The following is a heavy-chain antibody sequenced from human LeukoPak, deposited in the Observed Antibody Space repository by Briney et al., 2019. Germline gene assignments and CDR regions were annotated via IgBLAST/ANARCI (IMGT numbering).Heavy chain of an antibody. CDR2: VYYSGSS. CDR3: ARHNGQYYYYYGMDV. V-gene: IGHV4-39*01. Sequence: SETLSLTCTVSGSSISSSSYYWGWIRQPPGKGLEWIGSVYYSGSSYYDPSLKSRVTTSVDTSKNQLSLKLSSVTAADTAVYYCARHNGQYYYYYGMDVWGQGTTVTVS. D-gene: IGHD2-8*01. CDR1: GSSISSSSYY. J-gene: IGHJ6*02.